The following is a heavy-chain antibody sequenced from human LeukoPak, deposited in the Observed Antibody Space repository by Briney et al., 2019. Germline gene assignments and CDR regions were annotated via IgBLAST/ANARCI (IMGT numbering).Heavy chain of an antibody. CDR2: IYYSGST. Sequence: SETLSLICTVSGGSINNYYWNWIRQPPGKGLEWIGYIYYSGSTNYNPSLKSRVTISVDTSKNQFSLKLSSVTAADTAVYYCARDGVTYDAFDIWGQGTMVTVSS. V-gene: IGHV4-59*01. J-gene: IGHJ3*02. CDR1: GGSINNYY. D-gene: IGHD2-21*02. CDR3: ARDGVTYDAFDI.